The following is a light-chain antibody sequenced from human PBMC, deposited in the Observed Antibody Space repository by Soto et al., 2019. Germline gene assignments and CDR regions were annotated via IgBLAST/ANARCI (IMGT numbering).Light chain of an antibody. Sequence: EIVMTQSPATLSVSPGERATLYFSASQSITRNLAWYQQSPGQAPRLLIYGASTRATGIPARFSGSGSGTEFTLTINSLQSEDFAVYYCQQYNNWRPITFGGGTKVDIK. CDR1: QSITRN. V-gene: IGKV3-15*01. CDR3: QQYNNWRPIT. CDR2: GAS. J-gene: IGKJ4*01.